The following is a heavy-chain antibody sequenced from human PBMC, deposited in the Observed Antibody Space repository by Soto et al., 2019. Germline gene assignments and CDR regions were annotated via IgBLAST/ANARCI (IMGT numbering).Heavy chain of an antibody. D-gene: IGHD1-1*01. Sequence: PSETLSLTCSVSGDSISTSNYYWSWVRQPPGKGLEWIGEIYHSGSTNYNPSLKSRVTISVDKSKNQFSLKLNSVTAADTAVYYCARRYNWNDGREFDYWGQGTLVTVSS. CDR1: GDSISTSNYY. CDR3: ARRYNWNDGREFDY. V-gene: IGHV4-4*02. J-gene: IGHJ4*02. CDR2: IYHSGST.